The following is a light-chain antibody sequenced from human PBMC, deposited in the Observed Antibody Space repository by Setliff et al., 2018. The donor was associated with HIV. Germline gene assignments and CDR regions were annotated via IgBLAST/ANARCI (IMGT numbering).Light chain of an antibody. CDR2: EVN. CDR3: CTSTYV. CDR1: SSDIGNYHL. V-gene: IGLV2-23*02. J-gene: IGLJ1*01. Sequence: QSALAQPASVSGSPGQSITISCTGASSDIGNYHLASWYQQHPDKAPKLMIYEVNKRPSGVSNRFSGSISGNTASLTISGLQAEDEADYYCCTSTYVFGSGTKVTVL.